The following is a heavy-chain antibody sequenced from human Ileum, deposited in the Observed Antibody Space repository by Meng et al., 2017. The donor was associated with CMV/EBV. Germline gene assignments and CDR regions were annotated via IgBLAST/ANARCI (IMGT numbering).Heavy chain of an antibody. CDR3: ARSYYDSSGHIDC. Sequence: GESLKISCAASGFTFSSRWMSWVRQAPGKGLEWVANIKQDGSEKYYVDSVKGRFTISRDNAKNSLYLQMNSLGAEDTAVYYCARSYYDSSGHIDCWGQGLLVTVSS. CDR1: GFTFSSRW. J-gene: IGHJ4*02. V-gene: IGHV3-7*01. CDR2: IKQDGSEK. D-gene: IGHD3-22*01.